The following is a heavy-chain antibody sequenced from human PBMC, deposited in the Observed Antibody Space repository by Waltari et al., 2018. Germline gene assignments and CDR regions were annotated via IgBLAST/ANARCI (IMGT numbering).Heavy chain of an antibody. V-gene: IGHV1-69*08. CDR3: ARDQDGSGSYLKPYYFDY. CDR1: GGTFSSYA. Sequence: QVQLVQSGAEVKKPRSSVKVSCKASGGTFSSYAISWVRQAPGQGLEWMGRIIPIFGTANYAQKFQGRVTITADKSTSTAYMELSSLRSEDMAVYYCARDQDGSGSYLKPYYFDYWGQGTLVTVSS. D-gene: IGHD3-10*01. J-gene: IGHJ4*02. CDR2: IIPIFGTA.